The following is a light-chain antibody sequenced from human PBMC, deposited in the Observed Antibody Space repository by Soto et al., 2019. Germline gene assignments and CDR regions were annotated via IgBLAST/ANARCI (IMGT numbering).Light chain of an antibody. CDR3: QQNYSTPIT. CDR2: AAS. J-gene: IGKJ5*01. V-gene: IGKV1-39*01. CDR1: QSISSY. Sequence: DTQITHSPSSLSTSVGDRVTITCRASQSISSYLNWYQQKPGKAPKLLIYAASSLQSGVPSRFSGSGSGTDFTLTISSLQPEDFATYYCQQNYSTPITFGQGTRVEIK.